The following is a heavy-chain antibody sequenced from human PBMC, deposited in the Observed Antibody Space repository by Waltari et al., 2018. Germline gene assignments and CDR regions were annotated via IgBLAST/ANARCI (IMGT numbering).Heavy chain of an antibody. J-gene: IGHJ4*02. D-gene: IGHD2-2*01. CDR3: ARGVVPEPARFDY. V-gene: IGHV1-69*13. Sequence: QVQLVQSGAEVKKPGSSVKDSCKASGGTFSSYAISWGRQAPGQGLGWMGRFIPILRTANYAQKFQGRVTITADKPTSTAYMDLSSLRSEGTAVYYCARGVVPEPARFDYWGQGTLVTVSS. CDR2: FIPILRTA. CDR1: GGTFSSYA.